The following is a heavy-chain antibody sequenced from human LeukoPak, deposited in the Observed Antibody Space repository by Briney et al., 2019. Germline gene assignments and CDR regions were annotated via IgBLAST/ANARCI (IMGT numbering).Heavy chain of an antibody. CDR2: VNPNSGNT. D-gene: IGHD1-26*01. CDR3: ARVPYVGSYYGRYYFDY. V-gene: IGHV1-8*01. J-gene: IGHJ4*02. CDR1: GYTFTSYD. Sequence: ASVKVSCKASGYTFTSYDINWVRQATGQGLEWMGWVNPNSGNTGYAQKFQGRVTMTRNTSISTAYMELSSLRSEDTAVYYCARVPYVGSYYGRYYFDYWGRGTLVTVSS.